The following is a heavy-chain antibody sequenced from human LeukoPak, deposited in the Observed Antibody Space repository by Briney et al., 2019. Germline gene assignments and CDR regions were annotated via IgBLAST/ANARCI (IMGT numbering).Heavy chain of an antibody. CDR1: GGTFSSYA. Sequence: SVKVSCKASGGTFSSYAISWVRQAPGQGLEWMGRIIPIFGTANYAQKFQGRVTITTDESTSTAYMELSSLRSEDTAVYYCARVAYYYDSSGYYYDLDYWGQGTLVTVSS. CDR2: IIPIFGTA. CDR3: ARVAYYYDSSGYYYDLDY. D-gene: IGHD3-22*01. J-gene: IGHJ4*02. V-gene: IGHV1-69*05.